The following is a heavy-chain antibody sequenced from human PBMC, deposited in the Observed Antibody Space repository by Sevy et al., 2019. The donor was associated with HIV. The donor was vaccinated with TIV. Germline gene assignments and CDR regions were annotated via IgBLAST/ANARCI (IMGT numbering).Heavy chain of an antibody. CDR2: IIPGFSST. Sequence: ASVKISCKASGGSLNTHAISWVRQAPGQGLEWMGEIIPGFSSTRYAERFQDTVTLTADEFTSTVYMELTSLKSTDTAVYYCARGPNGNYLLYYLDYWGQGTLVTVSS. CDR1: GGSLNTHA. CDR3: ARGPNGNYLLYYLDY. D-gene: IGHD1-7*01. J-gene: IGHJ4*02. V-gene: IGHV1-69*13.